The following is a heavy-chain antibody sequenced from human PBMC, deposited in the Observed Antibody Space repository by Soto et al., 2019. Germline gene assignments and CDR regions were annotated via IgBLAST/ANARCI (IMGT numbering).Heavy chain of an antibody. V-gene: IGHV1-2*02. Sequence: QVQLVQSGAEVKKPGASVKVSCKASEYTFTDYYIHWVRQAPGQGLELMASINPNGDVTHYAQNFQGRCTLTGDPSTNPAPSEAGRLRSADTAVYFWARRRGGGMDVWGQGATVTVSS. J-gene: IGHJ6*01. D-gene: IGHD3-16*01. CDR3: ARRRGGGMDV. CDR2: INPNGDVT. CDR1: EYTFTDYY.